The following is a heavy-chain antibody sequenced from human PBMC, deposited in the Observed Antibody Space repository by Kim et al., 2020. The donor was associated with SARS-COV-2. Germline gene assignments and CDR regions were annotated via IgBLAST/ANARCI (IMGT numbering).Heavy chain of an antibody. V-gene: IGHV3-30*18. D-gene: IGHD1-1*01. J-gene: IGHJ4*03. CDR1: GFTFSSYG. Sequence: GGSLRLSCAASGFTFSSYGMHWVRQAPGKGLEWVAVISYDGSNKYYADSVKGRFTISRDNSKNTLYLQMNSLRAEDTAVYYCAKANSSRTQRGSFDYWG. CDR2: ISYDGSNK. CDR3: AKANSSRTQRGSFDY.